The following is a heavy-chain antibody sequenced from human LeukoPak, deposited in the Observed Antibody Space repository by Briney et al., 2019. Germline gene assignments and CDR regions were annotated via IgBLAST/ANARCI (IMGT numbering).Heavy chain of an antibody. CDR1: GGSISSGGYY. CDR3: AGTENPEWLRFDY. D-gene: IGHD5-12*01. Sequence: SETLSLTCTVSGGSISSGGYYWSWIRQHPGKGLEWIGYIYYSGSTYYNPSLKSRVTISVDTSKNQFSLKLSSVTAADTAVYYCAGTENPEWLRFDYWGQGTLVTVSS. V-gene: IGHV4-31*03. CDR2: IYYSGST. J-gene: IGHJ4*02.